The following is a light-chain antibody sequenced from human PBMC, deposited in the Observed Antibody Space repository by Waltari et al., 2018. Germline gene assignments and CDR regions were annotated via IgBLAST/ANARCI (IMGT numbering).Light chain of an antibody. CDR1: QSIQTF. CDR2: NSS. CDR3: QHRDNWLFT. V-gene: IGKV3-11*01. J-gene: IGKJ3*01. Sequence: EIVLTQAPATLSFSPGDRDTHSCRASQSIQTFLAGYQQKPGHAPRLPIFNSSLRASVVPVRFSGSGSGTDFTLTISHLEPEDFAFYFCQHRDNWLFTFGPGTKVEIK.